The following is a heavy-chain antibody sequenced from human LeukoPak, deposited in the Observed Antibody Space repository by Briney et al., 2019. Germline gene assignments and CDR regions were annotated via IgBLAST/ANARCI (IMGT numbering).Heavy chain of an antibody. CDR2: ISSSSSTI. CDR3: ARCSGYSSGWPFGS. CDR1: GFTFSSYS. Sequence: GGSLRLSCAASGFTFSSYSMNWVRQAPGKGLEWVSYISSSSSTIYYADSVKGRFTISRDNAKNSLYLQMNSLRAEDTAVYYCARCSGYSSGWPFGSWGQGTLVTASS. V-gene: IGHV3-48*01. J-gene: IGHJ4*02. D-gene: IGHD6-25*01.